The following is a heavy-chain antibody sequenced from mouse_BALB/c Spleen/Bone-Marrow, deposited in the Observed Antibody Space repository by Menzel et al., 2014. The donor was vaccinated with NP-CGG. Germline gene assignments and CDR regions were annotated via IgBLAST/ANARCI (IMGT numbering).Heavy chain of an antibody. CDR3: TREDYGAY. V-gene: IGHV5-12-2*01. CDR1: GFTFTSYT. CDR2: ISNGGGST. D-gene: IGHD2-4*01. J-gene: IGHJ3*01. Sequence: EVQLVESGGGLVKPGGSLKLSCAASGFTFTSYTMSWVRQTPEKGLEWVAYISNGGGSTYYPDTVKGRFTISRDNAKNTLYLQMSSLKSEDTAIYYCTREDYGAYWGQGTLVTVSA.